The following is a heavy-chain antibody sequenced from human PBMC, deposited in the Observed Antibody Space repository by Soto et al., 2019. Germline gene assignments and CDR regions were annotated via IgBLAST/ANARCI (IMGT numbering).Heavy chain of an antibody. CDR3: ARDDFGRNTRAFDP. CDR2: VYSTGTI. J-gene: IGHJ5*02. D-gene: IGHD4-17*01. V-gene: IGHV4-30-2*01. Sequence: PSGTLSLTCAVSGGSISSGGYSWGWIRQPPGKGLEWIGRVYSTGTIFYNPSLKSRATMSVDTSKNQSSLKLTSVNAADTAVYYCARDDFGRNTRAFDPWGQGTLVTVSS. CDR1: GGSISSGGYS.